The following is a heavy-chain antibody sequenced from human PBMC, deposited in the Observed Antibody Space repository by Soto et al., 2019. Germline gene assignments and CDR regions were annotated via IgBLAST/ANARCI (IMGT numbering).Heavy chain of an antibody. CDR1: GGSLSSSSW. Sequence: SETLSLTCAVSGGSLSSSSWWSWVRQPPGKTLEWLGEIFYSGSTKYNPSLNSRVTISADQSKNDFSLRLSSETAADTAVYYCVHHGGVPYYHDFWGQGMLVTVSS. V-gene: IGHV4-4*02. CDR3: VHHGGVPYYHDF. CDR2: IFYSGST. J-gene: IGHJ4*02. D-gene: IGHD2-8*01.